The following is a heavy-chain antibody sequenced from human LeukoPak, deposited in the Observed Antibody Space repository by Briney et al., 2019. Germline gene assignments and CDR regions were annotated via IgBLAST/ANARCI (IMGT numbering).Heavy chain of an antibody. D-gene: IGHD3-9*01. CDR3: ARGPLRYFDHAGGAFDI. Sequence: ASVKVSCKASGYTFTSYGISWVRQAPGQGLEWMGWISAYNGNTNYAQKLQGRVTMTTDTSTSTAYMELRSLRSDDTAVYYCARGPLRYFDHAGGAFDIWGQGTMVTVSS. CDR1: GYTFTSYG. CDR2: ISAYNGNT. V-gene: IGHV1-18*01. J-gene: IGHJ3*02.